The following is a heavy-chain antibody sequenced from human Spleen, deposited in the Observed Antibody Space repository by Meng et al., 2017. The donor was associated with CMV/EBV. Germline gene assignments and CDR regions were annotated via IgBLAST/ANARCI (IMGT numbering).Heavy chain of an antibody. CDR3: ARGPSFDY. J-gene: IGHJ4*02. Sequence: QVQFEELGEGLMKASETLSLTCTVSGGSISSSSYCWGWIGQPPGKGLEWIGSIYYSGGTYYNPSLKSRVTISVDTSKNQFSLKLSSVTAADTAVYYCARGPSFDYWGQGTLVTVSS. V-gene: IGHV4-39*07. CDR2: IYYSGGT. CDR1: GGSISSSSYC.